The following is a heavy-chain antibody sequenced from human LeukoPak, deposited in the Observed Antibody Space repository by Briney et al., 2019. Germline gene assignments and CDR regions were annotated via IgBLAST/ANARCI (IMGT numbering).Heavy chain of an antibody. J-gene: IGHJ4*02. CDR2: ISSSSSYI. D-gene: IGHD2-8*02. CDR3: ARGKTRGSFDY. Sequence: HPGGSLRLSCAASGFTFSSYSMNWVRQAPGKGLEWVSSISSSSSYIYYADSVKGRFTISSDNAKSSLYLQMNSLRAEDTAVYYCARGKTRGSFDYWGQGTLVTVSS. CDR1: GFTFSSYS. V-gene: IGHV3-21*01.